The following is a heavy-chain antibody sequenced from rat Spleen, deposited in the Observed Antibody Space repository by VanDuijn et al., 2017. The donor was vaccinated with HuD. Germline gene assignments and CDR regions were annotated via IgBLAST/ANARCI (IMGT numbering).Heavy chain of an antibody. CDR2: ISTGGGKT. J-gene: IGHJ2*01. V-gene: IGHV5-25*01. CDR3: ARRHYGYTDYFDY. D-gene: IGHD1-9*01. CDR1: GFTYSNYV. Sequence: EVQLVESGGGLVQPGRSLKLSCAASGFTYSNYVMAWFRQAPTKGLEWVASISTGGGKTYYGDSVRGRFTISRDYAKSTLSLQMDSLRSEDTATYYCARRHYGYTDYFDYWGQGVMVTVSS.